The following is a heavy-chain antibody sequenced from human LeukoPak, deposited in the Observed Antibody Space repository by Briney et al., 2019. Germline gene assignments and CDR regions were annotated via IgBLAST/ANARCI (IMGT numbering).Heavy chain of an antibody. Sequence: PAGSLRLSCAASGFTFSRYGMSWVRQAPGKGLEWVSAISGSGGSTYYADSVKGRFTISRDNSKNTLYLQMNSLRAEDTAVYYCARARSSYGYGDAFDIWGQGTMVTVSS. CDR1: GFTFSRYG. CDR3: ARARSSYGYGDAFDI. J-gene: IGHJ3*02. V-gene: IGHV3-23*01. D-gene: IGHD5-18*01. CDR2: ISGSGGST.